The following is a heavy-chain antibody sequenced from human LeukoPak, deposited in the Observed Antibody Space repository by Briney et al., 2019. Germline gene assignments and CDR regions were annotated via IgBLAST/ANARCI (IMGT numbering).Heavy chain of an antibody. V-gene: IGHV3-7*03. D-gene: IGHD6-19*01. CDR1: GFTFSSYW. CDR2: INHNGNVN. CDR3: ARGTVAGMGY. J-gene: IGHJ4*02. Sequence: WGSLRLSCAASGFTFSSYWMNWARQAPGKGLEWVASINHNGNVNYYVDSVKGRFTISRDNAKNTLYLQMNSLRAEDTAVYYCARGTVAGMGYWGQGTLVTVSS.